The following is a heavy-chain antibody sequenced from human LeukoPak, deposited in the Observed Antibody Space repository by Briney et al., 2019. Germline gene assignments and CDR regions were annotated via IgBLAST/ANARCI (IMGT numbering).Heavy chain of an antibody. CDR3: ARGDDYGDNAIVY. J-gene: IGHJ4*02. CDR1: GFSFSGYE. CDR2: ISTTGRTT. V-gene: IGHV3-48*03. Sequence: GGSLRLSCAASGFSFSGYEIHWVRQAPGKGLEWIPYISTTGRTTYYADSVRGRFTISRDNAKNSVHLQMNSLRGEDAALYFCARGDDYGDNAIVYWGQGTLVTVSS. D-gene: IGHD4-17*01.